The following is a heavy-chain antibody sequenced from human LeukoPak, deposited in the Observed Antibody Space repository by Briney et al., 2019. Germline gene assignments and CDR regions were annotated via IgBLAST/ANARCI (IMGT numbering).Heavy chain of an antibody. CDR1: GYTLTELS. V-gene: IGHV1-24*01. CDR3: ARSRGELRFLEWVDDAFDI. Sequence: ASVKVSCKVSGYTLTELSMHWVRQAPGKGLEWMGGFDPEDGETIYAQKFQGRVTMTEDTSTDTAYMELSSLGSEDTAVYYCARSRGELRFLEWVDDAFDIWGQGTMVTVSS. J-gene: IGHJ3*02. CDR2: FDPEDGET. D-gene: IGHD3-3*01.